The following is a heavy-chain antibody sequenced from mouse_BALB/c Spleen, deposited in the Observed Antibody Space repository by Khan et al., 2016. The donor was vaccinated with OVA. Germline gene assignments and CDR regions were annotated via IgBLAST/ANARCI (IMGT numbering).Heavy chain of an antibody. D-gene: IGHD1-1*01. CDR2: ISSGGDYI. V-gene: IGHV5-9-3*01. Sequence: EVELVESGGDLVKPGGSLKLSCSASGFTFSTFAMSWVRQTPEKSLEWVATISSGGDYIYYPDSVKGQFTISRDNAKNTLYLQMSSLRSEDTAMYYCARHNYGPFAYWGQGTLVTVSA. CDR3: ARHNYGPFAY. CDR1: GFTFSTFA. J-gene: IGHJ3*01.